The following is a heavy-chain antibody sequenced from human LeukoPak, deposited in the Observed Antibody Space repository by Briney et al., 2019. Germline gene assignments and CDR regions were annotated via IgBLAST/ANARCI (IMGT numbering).Heavy chain of an antibody. V-gene: IGHV4-30-2*01. Sequence: SETLSLTCAVSGGSISSGGYSWSWIRQPPGKGLEWIGYIYHSGSTYYNPSLKSRVTISVDRSKNQFSLKLSSVTAADTAVYYCARRRGGYFDYWGQGTLVTVSS. J-gene: IGHJ4*02. D-gene: IGHD3-10*01. CDR1: GGSISSGGYS. CDR2: IYHSGST. CDR3: ARRRGGYFDY.